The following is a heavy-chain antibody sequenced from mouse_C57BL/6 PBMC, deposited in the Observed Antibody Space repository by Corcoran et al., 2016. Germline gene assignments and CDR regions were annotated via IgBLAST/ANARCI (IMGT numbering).Heavy chain of an antibody. CDR1: GYTFTTYG. V-gene: IGHV9-3*01. Sequence: QIQLVQSGPELKKPGETVKISCKASGYTFTTYGMSWVKQAPGKGLKWMGWINTYSGVPTYADDFKGRFAFSLETSASTAYLQINNLKNEDTATYFCARRCTTVPSYWGQGTLVTVSA. J-gene: IGHJ3*01. D-gene: IGHD1-1*01. CDR2: INTYSGVP. CDR3: ARRCTTVPSY.